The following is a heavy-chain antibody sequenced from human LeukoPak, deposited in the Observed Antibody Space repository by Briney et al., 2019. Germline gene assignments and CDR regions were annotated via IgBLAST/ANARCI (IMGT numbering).Heavy chain of an antibody. CDR3: AKDARTTVTTFLSPFDY. D-gene: IGHD4-17*01. Sequence: PGGSLRLSCAASGFTFDDYAMHWVRQAPGKGLEWVSGISWNSGSIDYADSVKGRFTISGDNAKNSLYLQMNSLRAEDTALYYCAKDARTTVTTFLSPFDYWGQGTLVTVSS. J-gene: IGHJ4*02. CDR1: GFTFDDYA. V-gene: IGHV3-9*01. CDR2: ISWNSGSI.